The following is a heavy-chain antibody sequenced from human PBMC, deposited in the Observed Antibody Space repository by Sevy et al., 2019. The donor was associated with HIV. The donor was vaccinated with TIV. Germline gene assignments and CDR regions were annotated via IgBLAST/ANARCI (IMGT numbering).Heavy chain of an antibody. J-gene: IGHJ4*02. CDR1: GGSFSGYY. Sequence: SESLSLTCAIYGGSFSGYYWSWIRQPPGKGLEWIGEINHSGSTNYNPSLKSRVTISVDTSKNQFSLKLSSVTAADTAVYYCAREHPRQLVTFDYWGQGTTVSVSS. CDR2: INHSGST. V-gene: IGHV4-34*01. D-gene: IGHD6-13*01. CDR3: AREHPRQLVTFDY.